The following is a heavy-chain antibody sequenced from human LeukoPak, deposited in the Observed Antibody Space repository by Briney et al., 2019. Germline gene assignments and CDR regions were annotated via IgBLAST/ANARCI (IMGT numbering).Heavy chain of an antibody. V-gene: IGHV3-23*01. Sequence: AISGSGGSTYYADSVKGRFTISRDNAKNSLYLQMNSLRDEDTAVYYCARERLWFGEFLFDYWGQGTLVTVSS. D-gene: IGHD3-10*01. CDR3: ARERLWFGEFLFDY. J-gene: IGHJ4*02. CDR2: ISGSGGST.